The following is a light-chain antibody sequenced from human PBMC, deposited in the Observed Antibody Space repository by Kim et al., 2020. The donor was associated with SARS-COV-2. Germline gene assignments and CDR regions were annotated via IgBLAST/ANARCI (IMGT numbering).Light chain of an antibody. CDR1: QSIGTW. J-gene: IGKJ4*01. V-gene: IGKV1-5*03. Sequence: DIQMTQSPSTLSVSVGDRVTITCRASQSIGTWLARYQQKPGKAPRLLIYEASNLDSGVPSRFSGSGSGTEFTLTISSLQTDDFATYYCQQYNRSPALTFGGGTKVDIK. CDR3: QQYNRSPALT. CDR2: EAS.